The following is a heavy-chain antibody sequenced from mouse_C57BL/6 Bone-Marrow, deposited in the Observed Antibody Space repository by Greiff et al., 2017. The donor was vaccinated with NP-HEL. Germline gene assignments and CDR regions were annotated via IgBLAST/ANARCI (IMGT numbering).Heavy chain of an antibody. CDR1: GYTFTSYG. CDR2: IYPRSGNT. J-gene: IGHJ3*01. V-gene: IGHV1-81*01. CDR3: ARSRTGRGFAY. Sequence: LQESGAELARPGASVKLSCKASGYTFTSYGISWVKQRTGQGLEWIGEIYPRSGNTYYNEKFKGKATLTADKSSSTAYMELRSLTSEDSAVYFCARSRTGRGFAYWGQGTLVTVSA. D-gene: IGHD4-1*01.